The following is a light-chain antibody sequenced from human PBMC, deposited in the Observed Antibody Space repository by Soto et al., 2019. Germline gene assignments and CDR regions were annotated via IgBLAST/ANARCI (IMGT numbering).Light chain of an antibody. CDR1: TSDVGGYKY. CDR3: SSYAGSNNFV. Sequence: QSVLTQPASVSGSPGQSITISCTGGTSDVGGYKYVSWYQQHPGKAPKLVIYEVTNRPSGVSTRFSGSKSGNTASLTISGLQAEDEADYYCSSYAGSNNFVFGSGTKLTVL. CDR2: EVT. V-gene: IGLV2-14*01. J-gene: IGLJ1*01.